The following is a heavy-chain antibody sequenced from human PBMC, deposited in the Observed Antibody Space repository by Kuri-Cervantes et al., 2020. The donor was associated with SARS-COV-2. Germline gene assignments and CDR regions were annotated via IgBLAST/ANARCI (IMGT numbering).Heavy chain of an antibody. CDR1: GGTFSSYA. Sequence: SVKVSCKASGGTFSSYAISWVRQAPGQGLEWMGRIIPILGTANYAQKFQGRVTITADKSTSTAYMELSSLRSEDTAVYYCARALGVPAATPGEIWGQGTMVTVSS. CDR2: IIPILGTA. D-gene: IGHD2-2*01. J-gene: IGHJ3*02. V-gene: IGHV1-69*04. CDR3: ARALGVPAATPGEI.